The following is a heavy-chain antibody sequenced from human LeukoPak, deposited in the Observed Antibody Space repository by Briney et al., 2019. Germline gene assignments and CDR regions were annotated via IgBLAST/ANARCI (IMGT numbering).Heavy chain of an antibody. Sequence: GGSLRLSCVASGFTFSNVWMSWGREAPGEGLEWRAHIRGVADVGTTDYPALGKGRFTISRDDSKNTVYLQMSSLKTEDTAVYFCSEGLDYWGRGTLVTVSS. J-gene: IGHJ4*02. CDR1: GFTFSNVW. V-gene: IGHV3-15*01. CDR2: IRGVADVGTT. CDR3: SEGLDY.